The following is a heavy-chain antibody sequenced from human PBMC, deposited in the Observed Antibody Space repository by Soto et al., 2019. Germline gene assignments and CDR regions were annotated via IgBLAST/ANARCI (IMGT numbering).Heavy chain of an antibody. CDR3: TITFPYSYYYGMDV. CDR1: GFTFGDYA. D-gene: IGHD3-16*01. V-gene: IGHV3-49*04. J-gene: IGHJ6*02. Sequence: PGGSLRLSCTASGFTFGDYAMSWVRQAPGKGLEWVGFIRSKAYGGTTEYAASVKGRFTISRDDSKSIAYLQMNSLKTEDTAVYYCTITFPYSYYYGMDVWGQGTTVTVSS. CDR2: IRSKAYGGTT.